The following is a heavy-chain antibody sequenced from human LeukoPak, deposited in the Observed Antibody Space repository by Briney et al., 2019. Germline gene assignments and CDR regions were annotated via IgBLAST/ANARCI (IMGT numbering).Heavy chain of an antibody. Sequence: PGGSLRLSCAASGFTFSGYYMSWVRQAPGKGLEWVSYISSGGSTIYYADSVKGRFTISRYNAKNSLYLQMNSLRAEDTAVYYCAREGNGMDAWGQGTTVIVPS. CDR3: AREGNGMDA. V-gene: IGHV3-11*01. D-gene: IGHD6-13*01. CDR2: ISSGGSTI. CDR1: GFTFSGYY. J-gene: IGHJ6*02.